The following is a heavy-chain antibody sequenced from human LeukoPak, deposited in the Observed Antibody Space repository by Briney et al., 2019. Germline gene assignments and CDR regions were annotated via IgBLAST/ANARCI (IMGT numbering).Heavy chain of an antibody. Sequence: PGGSLRLSCAASGFTFSSYAMSWVRQAPGKGLEWVSAITSGGNTYYADSVKGRFTISRDNSRSTLYLQMNSLRAEDTAVYYCAKVWFGELSHYFDYWGQRTLVTVSS. CDR1: GFTFSSYA. CDR2: ITSGGNT. J-gene: IGHJ4*02. V-gene: IGHV3-23*01. CDR3: AKVWFGELSHYFDY. D-gene: IGHD3-10*01.